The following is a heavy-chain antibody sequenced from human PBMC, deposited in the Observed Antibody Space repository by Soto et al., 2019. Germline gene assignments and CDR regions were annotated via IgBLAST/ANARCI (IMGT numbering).Heavy chain of an antibody. CDR1: GFTFSSYA. CDR2: ISDSGGST. V-gene: IGHV3-23*01. D-gene: IGHD6-13*01. Sequence: GGSLRLSCAASGFTFSSYAMSWVRQAPGKGLEWVSVISDSGGSTYYADSVKGWFTISRDNSKNTLYMQMNSLGAEDEAVYDGAKDRPKIAAAGIIDYWGQGTLVTVSS. CDR3: AKDRPKIAAAGIIDY. J-gene: IGHJ4*03.